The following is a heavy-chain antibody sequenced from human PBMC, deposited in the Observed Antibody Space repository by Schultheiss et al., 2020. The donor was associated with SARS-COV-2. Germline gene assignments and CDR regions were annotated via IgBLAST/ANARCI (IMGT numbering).Heavy chain of an antibody. Sequence: GGSLRLSCAASGFTFSSYGMHWVRQAPGKGLEWVAVISYDGSNKYYADSVKGRFTISRDNSKNTLYLQMNSLRAEDTAVYYCARVSYSSGQIDYWGQGTLVTVSS. CDR2: ISYDGSNK. J-gene: IGHJ4*02. CDR3: ARVSYSSGQIDY. D-gene: IGHD6-19*01. CDR1: GFTFSSYG. V-gene: IGHV3-30*03.